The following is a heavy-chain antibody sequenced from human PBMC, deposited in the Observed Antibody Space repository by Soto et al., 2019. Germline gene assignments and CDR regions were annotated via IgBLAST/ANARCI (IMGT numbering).Heavy chain of an antibody. V-gene: IGHV3-23*01. D-gene: IGHD2-15*01. CDR2: ISDTGGTT. J-gene: IGHJ4*02. CDR1: AFTFSNYG. Sequence: GGSLRLSCAASAFTFSNYGMNWVRQAPGKGLEWVSTISDTGGTTFYADSVKGRFTISRDNSKNTLYLQMTSLRAEDTAVYYCARGRSGGTSFDYWGQGTLVTVSP. CDR3: ARGRSGGTSFDY.